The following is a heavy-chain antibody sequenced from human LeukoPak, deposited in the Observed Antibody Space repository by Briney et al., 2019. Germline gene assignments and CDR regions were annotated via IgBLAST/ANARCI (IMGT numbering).Heavy chain of an antibody. CDR2: IWYDGSNK. J-gene: IGHJ3*02. Sequence: GRSLRLSCAASGFTFSSYGMHWVRQAPGKGLEWVAVIWYDGSNKYYADSVKGRFTISRDNSKNTLYLQMNSLRAEDTAVYYCARDLNYGDYPDAFDIWGQGTMVTVSS. D-gene: IGHD4-17*01. V-gene: IGHV3-30*19. CDR3: ARDLNYGDYPDAFDI. CDR1: GFTFSSYG.